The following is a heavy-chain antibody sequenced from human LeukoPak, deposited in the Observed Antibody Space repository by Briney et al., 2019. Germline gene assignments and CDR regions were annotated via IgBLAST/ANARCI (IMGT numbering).Heavy chain of an antibody. D-gene: IGHD6-13*01. J-gene: IGHJ4*02. CDR2: IYYSGST. V-gene: IGHV4-39*07. Sequence: SETLSFTCTVSGGSISSSSYYWGWIRQPPGKGLEWIGSIYYSGSTYYNPSLKSRVTISVDTSQNQFSLKLSSVTAADTAVYYCARGVIAAGGNDFDYWGQGTLVTVSS. CDR1: GGSISSSSYY. CDR3: ARGVIAAGGNDFDY.